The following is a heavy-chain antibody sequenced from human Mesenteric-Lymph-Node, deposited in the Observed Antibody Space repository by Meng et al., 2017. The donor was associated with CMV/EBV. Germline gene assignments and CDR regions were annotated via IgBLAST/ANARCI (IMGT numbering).Heavy chain of an antibody. CDR1: GGTFSSYT. Sequence: SVKVSCKASGGTFSSYTISWVRQAPGQGLEWMGRIIPILGIANYAQKFQGRVTITTDESTSTAYMELSSLRSEGTAVYYCARSPRITMVRGASRESYYYYGMDVWGQGTTVTVSS. CDR3: ARSPRITMVRGASRESYYYYGMDV. CDR2: IIPILGIA. V-gene: IGHV1-69*02. J-gene: IGHJ6*02. D-gene: IGHD3-10*01.